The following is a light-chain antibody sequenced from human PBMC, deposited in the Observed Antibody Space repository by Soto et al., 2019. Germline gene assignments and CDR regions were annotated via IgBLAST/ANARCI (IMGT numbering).Light chain of an antibody. J-gene: IGKJ1*01. CDR2: AAS. V-gene: IGKV1-5*01. CDR3: QQYNSYS. CDR1: QNIRNW. Sequence: GDRVTITCRASQNIRNWLAWYQPKPGTAPNPLISAASSLKSGVPARFSGSGSGTEFTLTIRSLQPDDFATYYCQQYNSYSFGQGTKVDIK.